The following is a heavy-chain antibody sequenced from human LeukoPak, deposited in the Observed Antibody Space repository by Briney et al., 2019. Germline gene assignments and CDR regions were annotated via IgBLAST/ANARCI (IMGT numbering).Heavy chain of an antibody. D-gene: IGHD6-6*01. J-gene: IGHJ4*02. V-gene: IGHV3-30*02. CDR3: AKDGAALKYFDY. Sequence: PGRSLRLSCAASGFTFSSYGMHWVRQAPGKGLEWVAFIRYDGSNKYYADSVKGRFTISRDNSKNTLYLQMNSLRAEDTAVYYCAKDGAALKYFDYWGQGTLVTVSS. CDR1: GFTFSSYG. CDR2: IRYDGSNK.